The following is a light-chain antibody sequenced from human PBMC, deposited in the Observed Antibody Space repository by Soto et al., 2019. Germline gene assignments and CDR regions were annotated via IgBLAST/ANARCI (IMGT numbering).Light chain of an antibody. CDR1: SSDVGRYNA. J-gene: IGLJ1*01. CDR2: DVT. V-gene: IGLV2-11*01. CDR3: CSYAGSYIYV. Sequence: QSVLTQPRSVSGSPGQSVTISCTGTSSDVGRYNAVSWYQQRPGKAPKLMIYDVTKRPSGVPDRFSGSKSGNTASLTISGLQTEDEGDYYCCSYAGSYIYVFATGTKLTVL.